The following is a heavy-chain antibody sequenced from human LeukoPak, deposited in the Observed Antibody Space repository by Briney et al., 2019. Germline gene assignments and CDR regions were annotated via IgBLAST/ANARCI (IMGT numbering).Heavy chain of an antibody. J-gene: IGHJ6*02. CDR2: ISSSGSTI. CDR1: GFTFSDYY. V-gene: IGHV3-11*01. D-gene: IGHD3-16*01. CDR3: ARKLETYYDYVWGSYPWMDV. Sequence: GGSLRLSCAASGFTFSDYYMSWIRQAPGKGLEWVSYISSSGSTIYYADSVKGRFTISMVNDKNSLYLQMNSLRAEDTAVYYCARKLETYYDYVWGSYPWMDVWGQGTTVTVSS.